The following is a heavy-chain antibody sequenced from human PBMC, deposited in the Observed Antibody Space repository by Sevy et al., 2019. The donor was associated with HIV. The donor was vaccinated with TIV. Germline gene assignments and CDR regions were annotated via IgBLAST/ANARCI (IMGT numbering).Heavy chain of an antibody. D-gene: IGHD2-2*03. CDR1: GFTFSSYS. CDR3: ARDPGYCSSTSCFLDY. CDR2: ISSSSSYI. J-gene: IGHJ4*02. V-gene: IGHV3-21*01. Sequence: GGSLRLSCAASGFTFSSYSMNWVRQAPGKGLEWVSSISSSSSYIYYADSVKGRFTISRDNAKNSLYLQMNSLRAEDTAVYYCARDPGYCSSTSCFLDYWGQGTLVTVSS.